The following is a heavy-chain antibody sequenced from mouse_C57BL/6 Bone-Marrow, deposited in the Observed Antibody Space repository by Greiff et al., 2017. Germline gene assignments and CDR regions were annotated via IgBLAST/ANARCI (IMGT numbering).Heavy chain of an antibody. Sequence: VQLQQSGAELVRPGASVKLSCTASGFNIKDYYMHWVKQRPEQGLEWIGRIDPEDGDTEYAPKFQGKATMTADPSSNTAYLQLSSLPSEDTAVYYSTSGGYDGHWYFDVWGTGTTVTVSS. J-gene: IGHJ1*03. CDR1: GFNIKDYY. CDR3: TSGGYDGHWYFDV. V-gene: IGHV14-1*01. CDR2: IDPEDGDT. D-gene: IGHD2-14*01.